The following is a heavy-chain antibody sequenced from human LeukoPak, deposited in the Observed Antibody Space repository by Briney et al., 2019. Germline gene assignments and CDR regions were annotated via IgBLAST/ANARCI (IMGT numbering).Heavy chain of an antibody. D-gene: IGHD6-19*01. CDR2: IIPILGIA. CDR1: GGTFSSYA. CDR3: ARDGIAVAGGGLDC. J-gene: IGHJ4*02. Sequence: SVKVSCKASGGTFSSYAISWVRQAPGQGLEWMGRIIPILGIANYAQKFQGRVTITADKSTSTAYMGLSSLRSEDTAVYYCARDGIAVAGGGLDCWGQGTLVTVSS. V-gene: IGHV1-69*04.